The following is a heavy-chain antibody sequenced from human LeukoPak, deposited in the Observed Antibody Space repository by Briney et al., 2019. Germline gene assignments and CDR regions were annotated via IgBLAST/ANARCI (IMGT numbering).Heavy chain of an antibody. J-gene: IGHJ4*02. V-gene: IGHV4-59*01. CDR1: GGSISSYY. CDR2: IYYSGST. D-gene: IGHD3-22*01. CDR3: ARAPGYYDSSGYLTYYFDY. Sequence: PSETLSLTCTVSGGSISSYYWSWIRQPPGKGLEWIGYIYYSGSTNYNPSLKSRVTISVDTSKNQFSLKLSSVTAADTAVYYCARAPGYYDSSGYLTYYFDYWGQGTLVIVPS.